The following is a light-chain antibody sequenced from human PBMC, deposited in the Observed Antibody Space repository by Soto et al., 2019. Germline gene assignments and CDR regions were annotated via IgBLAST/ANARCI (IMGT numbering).Light chain of an antibody. CDR1: SSDVGGYNY. CDR2: EVS. V-gene: IGLV2-8*01. J-gene: IGLJ3*02. CDR3: SSYAGSNNVV. Sequence: QPVLTQPPSASGSPGQSVTISCTGTSSDVGGYNYVSWYQQHPGKAPKLMIYEVSKRPSGVPDHFSGSKSGNTASLTVSGLQAEDEADYYCSSYAGSNNVVFGGGTKLTVL.